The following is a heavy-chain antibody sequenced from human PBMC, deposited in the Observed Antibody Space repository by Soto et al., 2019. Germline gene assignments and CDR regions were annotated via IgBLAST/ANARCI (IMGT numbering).Heavy chain of an antibody. Sequence: PGGSLRLSCAASGFTVSSNYMSWVRQAPGKGLEWVSVIYSGGSTYYADSVKGRFTISRDNSKNTLYPQMNSLRAEDTAVYYCAKDRKSGSGWYWDYWGQGTLVTVSS. CDR3: AKDRKSGSGWYWDY. J-gene: IGHJ4*02. D-gene: IGHD6-19*01. V-gene: IGHV3-66*01. CDR1: GFTVSSNY. CDR2: IYSGGST.